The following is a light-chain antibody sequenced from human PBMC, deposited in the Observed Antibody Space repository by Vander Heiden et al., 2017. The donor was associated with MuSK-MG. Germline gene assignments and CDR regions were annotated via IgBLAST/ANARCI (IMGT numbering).Light chain of an antibody. J-gene: IGLJ3*02. CDR2: ADG. CDR3: QAYDTSLSGVV. V-gene: IGLV1-40*01. Sequence: QSVLTQPPSVSGAPGQRVTISCTGSSSNIGAGYDLNWYQQLPGTAPKLLIFADGIRPSGVPDRFSGSKSGTSASLAITGLQAEDEADYYCQAYDTSLSGVVFGGGTKLTVL. CDR1: SSNIGAGYD.